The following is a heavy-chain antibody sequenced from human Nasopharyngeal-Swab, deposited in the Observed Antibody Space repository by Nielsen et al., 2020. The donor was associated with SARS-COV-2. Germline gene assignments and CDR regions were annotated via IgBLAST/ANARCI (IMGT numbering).Heavy chain of an antibody. CDR2: ISAYNGNT. J-gene: IGHJ6*02. CDR1: GYTFTSYG. Sequence: ASVQVSCKASGYTFTSYGISWVRQAPGQGLEWMGWISAYNGNTNYAQKLQGRVTMTTDTSTSTADMELRSLRSDDTAVYYCARGTYYDILTGYYPWDYYGMDVWGQGTTVTVSS. V-gene: IGHV1-18*01. CDR3: ARGTYYDILTGYYPWDYYGMDV. D-gene: IGHD3-9*01.